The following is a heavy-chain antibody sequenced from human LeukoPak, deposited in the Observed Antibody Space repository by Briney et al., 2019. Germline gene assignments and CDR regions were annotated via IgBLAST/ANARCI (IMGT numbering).Heavy chain of an antibody. D-gene: IGHD6-6*01. J-gene: IGHJ4*02. CDR2: IIASGGTT. CDR1: GFTFSSLG. Sequence: GGSLRLSCAASGFTFSSLGMSCVRPAPGRGLEWVSGIIASGGTTHYADSVEGRCTISRDNSKNTLYLQMNSLRAADTAVYYCARDKGTSYLSSFDYLGRGTVVTVSA. CDR3: ARDKGTSYLSSFDY. V-gene: IGHV3-23*01.